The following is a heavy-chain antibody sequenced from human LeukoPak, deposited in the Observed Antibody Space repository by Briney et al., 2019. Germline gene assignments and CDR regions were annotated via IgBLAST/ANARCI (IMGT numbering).Heavy chain of an antibody. D-gene: IGHD2-15*01. CDR2: ISYDGSNK. V-gene: IGHV3-30-3*01. J-gene: IGHJ3*02. CDR3: ARWGGRGPDI. CDR1: GFTFSSYA. Sequence: GGSLRLSCAASGFTFSSYAMHWVRQAPGKGLEWVAVISYDGSNKYYADSVKGGFTISRDNSKNTLYLQMNSLRAEDTAVYYCARWGGRGPDIWGQGTMVTVSS.